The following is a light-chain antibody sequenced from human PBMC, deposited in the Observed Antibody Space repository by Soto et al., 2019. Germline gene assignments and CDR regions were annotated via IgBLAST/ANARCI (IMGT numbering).Light chain of an antibody. V-gene: IGKV3-11*01. Sequence: EIVLTQSPSTLSLSAGERATLSWKASQSVSGFLAWYEQKPGQAPRLLRYEVFTRATGIPARFSGAGSGTEFTLTISSLEPEDFEVYYCQQRSNWPWTFGQGTKVDIK. J-gene: IGKJ1*01. CDR1: QSVSGF. CDR3: QQRSNWPWT. CDR2: EVF.